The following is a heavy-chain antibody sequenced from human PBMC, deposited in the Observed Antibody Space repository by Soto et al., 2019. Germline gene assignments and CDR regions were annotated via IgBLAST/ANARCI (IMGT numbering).Heavy chain of an antibody. CDR1: GFTFSSYG. CDR3: AKDYGDCLDY. CDR2: ISYDGSNK. Sequence: GGSLRLSCAASGFTFSSYGMHWVRQAPGKGLEWVAVISYDGSNKYYADSVKGRFTISRDNSKNTLYLQMNSLRAEDTAVYYCAKDYGDCLDYWGQGTLVTVSS. D-gene: IGHD4-17*01. J-gene: IGHJ4*02. V-gene: IGHV3-30*18.